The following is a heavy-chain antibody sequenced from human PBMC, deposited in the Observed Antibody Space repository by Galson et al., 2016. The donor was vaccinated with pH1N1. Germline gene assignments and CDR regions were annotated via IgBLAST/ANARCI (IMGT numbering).Heavy chain of an antibody. V-gene: IGHV3-7*03. D-gene: IGHD6-13*01. CDR3: ARAIFAAAAV. CDR2: INQTGSVQ. Sequence: SLRLSCAASGFTFSNYWMSWVRQAPGKGLEWVANINQTGSVQYYVASVKGRFTISKDNAKNSLYLQMNSLHAEDTAVYYCARAIFAAAAVWGQGTLVTVSS. J-gene: IGHJ4*02. CDR1: GFTFSNYW.